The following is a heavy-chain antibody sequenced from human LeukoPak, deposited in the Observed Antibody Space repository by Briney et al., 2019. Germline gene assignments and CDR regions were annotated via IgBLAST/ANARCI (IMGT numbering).Heavy chain of an antibody. Sequence: GGSLRLSCAASGFSFSNHMNWVRQAPGKGLEWVSYISSSSSTIYYADSVKGRFTISRDNAKNSLYLQMNSLRAEDTAVYYCAREPYSGSYENDYWGQGTLVTVSS. CDR1: GFSFSNH. CDR3: AREPYSGSYENDY. V-gene: IGHV3-48*01. CDR2: ISSSSSTI. D-gene: IGHD1-26*01. J-gene: IGHJ4*02.